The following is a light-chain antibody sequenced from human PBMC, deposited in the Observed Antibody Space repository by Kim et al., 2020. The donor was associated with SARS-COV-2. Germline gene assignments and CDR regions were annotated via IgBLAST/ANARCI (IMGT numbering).Light chain of an antibody. CDR3: QQYGSSPRT. J-gene: IGKJ1*01. Sequence: SPGERATLSCRASQSVSSNYLAWYQQKPGQAPRLLIYAASSRATGIPDRFSGSGSGTDFTLTITRLEPEDFVVYYCQQYGSSPRTFGQGTKVDIK. CDR2: AAS. CDR1: QSVSSNY. V-gene: IGKV3-20*01.